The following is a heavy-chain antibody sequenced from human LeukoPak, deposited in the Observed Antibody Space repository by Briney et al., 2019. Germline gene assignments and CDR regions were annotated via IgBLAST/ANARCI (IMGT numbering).Heavy chain of an antibody. V-gene: IGHV3-23*01. D-gene: IGHD1-26*01. CDR1: GFTLSSYA. CDR3: AKGQKWELPLDF. CDR2: ISDSGRST. J-gene: IGHJ4*02. Sequence: PGGSLRLSCAASGFTLSSYAMTWVRQAPGKGLEWVSAISDSGRSTYYADSVKGRFTISRDISKNTLYLQMNSLRAEDTALYSCAKGQKWELPLDFWGQGTLVTVSS.